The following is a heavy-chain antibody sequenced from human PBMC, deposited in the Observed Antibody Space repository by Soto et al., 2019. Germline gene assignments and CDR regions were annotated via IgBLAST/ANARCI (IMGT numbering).Heavy chain of an antibody. CDR3: ASFSGATYGDYGGGINY. J-gene: IGHJ4*02. D-gene: IGHD4-17*01. CDR1: GDSISGSSYY. V-gene: IGHV4-39*01. CDR2: VHYSGST. Sequence: PSETLSLTCTVSGDSISGSSYYWGWIRQPPGKGLECIGSVHYSGSTDYNPSLKSRVTISVDTSKNQFSLKLTSVTAADTAVYFCASFSGATYGDYGGGINYWGQGTLVTVPS.